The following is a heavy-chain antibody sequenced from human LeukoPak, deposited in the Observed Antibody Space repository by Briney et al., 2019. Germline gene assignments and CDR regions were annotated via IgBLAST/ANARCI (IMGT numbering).Heavy chain of an antibody. D-gene: IGHD5-18*01. CDR2: ISYDGSNK. J-gene: IGHJ6*02. CDR3: ARDAIPGIQLWFWDV. V-gene: IGHV3-30-3*01. CDR1: GFTFSSYA. Sequence: PGGSLRLSCAASGFTFSSYAMHWVRQAPGKGLEWVAVISYDGSNKYYADSVKGRSTISRDNSKNTLYLQMNSLRAEDTAVYYCARDAIPGIQLWFWDVWGQGTTVTVSS.